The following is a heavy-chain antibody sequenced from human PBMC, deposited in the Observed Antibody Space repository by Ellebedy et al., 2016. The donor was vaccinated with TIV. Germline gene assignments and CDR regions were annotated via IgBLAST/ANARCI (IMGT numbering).Heavy chain of an antibody. J-gene: IGHJ6*02. CDR1: GESFSDYY. V-gene: IGHV4-34*01. CDR3: ARYFNALDV. CDR2: VNHRGGT. Sequence: GSLRLSXAVYGESFSDYYWTWIRQPPGEGLEWIGEVNHRGGTNYNPSLKSRLTISVDTSKKRFSLSLTSVTAADTAVYYCARYFNALDVWGQGTTVTVSS.